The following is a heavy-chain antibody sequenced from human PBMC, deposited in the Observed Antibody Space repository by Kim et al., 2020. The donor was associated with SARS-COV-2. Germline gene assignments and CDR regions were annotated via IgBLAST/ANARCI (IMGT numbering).Heavy chain of an antibody. V-gene: IGHV3-48*02. D-gene: IGHD3-16*01. CDR1: GFTFSAYD. CDR3: VRDSMGGAFDI. CDR2: ITKSSATI. J-gene: IGHJ3*02. Sequence: GGSLRLSCATSGFTFSAYDMNWVRQAPGKGLEWLSFITKSSATIYYADSVQGRFTISRDNAKNSLYLQMNSLRDEDTALYYCVRDSMGGAFDIWGQGTMGTVSS.